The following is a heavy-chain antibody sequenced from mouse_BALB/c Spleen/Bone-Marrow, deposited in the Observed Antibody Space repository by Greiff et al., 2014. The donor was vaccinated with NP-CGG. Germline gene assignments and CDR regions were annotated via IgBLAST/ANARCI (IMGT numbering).Heavy chain of an antibody. CDR1: GYSFTGSF. CDR2: INPYNGDT. D-gene: IGHD1-1*01. Sequence: EVKLVESGPELVKPGASVKISCKASGYSFTGSFMHWVMQSHGKSLEWIGRINPYNGDTYYNQKFKGKATMTVDKSSSTAYLELRSLASEDSAVYYCARSGDYGWFAYWGQGTLVTVSA. J-gene: IGHJ3*01. V-gene: IGHV1-20*02. CDR3: ARSGDYGWFAY.